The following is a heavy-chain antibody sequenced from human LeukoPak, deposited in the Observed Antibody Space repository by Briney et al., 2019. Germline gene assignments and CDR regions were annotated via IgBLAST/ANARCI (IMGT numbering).Heavy chain of an antibody. V-gene: IGHV4-31*03. J-gene: IGHJ6*02. CDR2: IYYSGST. D-gene: IGHD1-26*01. CDR3: ARDSAYYYYGMDV. CDR1: GGSISSGGYY. Sequence: SQTLSLTCTVSGGSISSGGYYWSWIRQHPGKGLEWIGYIYYSGSTYYNPSLKSRVTISVDTSKNQFSLKLSSVTAADTAVYYCARDSAYYYYGMDVWGQGTTVTVSS.